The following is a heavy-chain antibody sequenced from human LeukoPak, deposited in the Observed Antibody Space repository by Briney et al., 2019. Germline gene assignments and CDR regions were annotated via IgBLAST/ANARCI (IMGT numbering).Heavy chain of an antibody. V-gene: IGHV1-69*05. J-gene: IGHJ5*02. D-gene: IGHD1-1*01. CDR2: IIPIFGTA. CDR1: GGTFSSYA. CDR3: ARDRTTGTSGVWFDP. Sequence: GSSVKVSFKASGGTFSSYAISWVRQAPGQGLEWMGRIIPIFGTANYAQKFQGRVTITTDESTSTAYMELSSLRSEDTAVYYCARDRTTGTSGVWFDPWGQGTLVTVSS.